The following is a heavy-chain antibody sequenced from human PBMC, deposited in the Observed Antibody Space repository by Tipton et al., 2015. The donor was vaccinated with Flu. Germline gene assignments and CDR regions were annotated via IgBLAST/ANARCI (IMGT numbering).Heavy chain of an antibody. Sequence: TLSLTCAVYGGSFSGYYWSWIRQPPGKGLEWIGEINHSGSTNYNPSLKSRVTISVDTSKNQFSLKLSSVTAADTAVYYCARGKGSGYYYYCYGMDVWGQGTTVTVSS. CDR3: ARGKGSGYYYYCYGMDV. V-gene: IGHV4-34*01. CDR2: INHSGST. CDR1: GGSFSGYY. D-gene: IGHD5-12*01. J-gene: IGHJ6*02.